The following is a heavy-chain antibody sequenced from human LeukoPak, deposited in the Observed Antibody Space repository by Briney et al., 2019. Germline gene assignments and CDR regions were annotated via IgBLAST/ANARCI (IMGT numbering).Heavy chain of an antibody. V-gene: IGHV1-2*02. CDR2: ITSDSGGT. CDR1: GYTFTGHY. J-gene: IGHJ3*02. D-gene: IGHD6-13*01. Sequence: ASVKVSCKASGYTFTGHYMHWVRQAPGQGLEWMGWITSDSGGTNYAQKLQGRVTMTTDTSTSTAYMDLSRLRSDDTAVYYCARGIAVAALDAFDIWGQGTMVTVSS. CDR3: ARGIAVAALDAFDI.